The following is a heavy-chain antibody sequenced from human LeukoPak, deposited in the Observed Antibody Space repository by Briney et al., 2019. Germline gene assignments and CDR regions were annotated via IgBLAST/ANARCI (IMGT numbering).Heavy chain of an antibody. CDR1: GYTFTSYA. J-gene: IGHJ4*02. CDR2: INTNTGNP. D-gene: IGHD6-13*01. V-gene: IGHV7-4-1*02. Sequence: ASVKVSCKASGYTFTSYAMNWVRQAPGQGLEWMGWINTNTGNPTYAQGFTGRFVFSLDTSVSTAYLQISSLKAEDTAVYYCAREGSSSWPESFDYWGQGALVTVSS. CDR3: AREGSSSWPESFDY.